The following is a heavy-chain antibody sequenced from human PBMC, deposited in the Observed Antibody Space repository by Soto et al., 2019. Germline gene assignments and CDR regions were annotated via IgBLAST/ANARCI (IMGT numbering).Heavy chain of an antibody. Sequence: QVQLVQSGAEVKRPGASVNVSCKASGYAFTSYDINWVRQATGQGLEWMGWMNPNSGNTGYAQKFQGRVTMTSNTSIITAYMDLSSLRSDDTTVYYCARESVGWFDPWCQGTLVTVSS. J-gene: IGHJ5*02. CDR1: GYAFTSYD. CDR2: MNPNSGNT. D-gene: IGHD1-26*01. V-gene: IGHV1-8*01. CDR3: ARESVGWFDP.